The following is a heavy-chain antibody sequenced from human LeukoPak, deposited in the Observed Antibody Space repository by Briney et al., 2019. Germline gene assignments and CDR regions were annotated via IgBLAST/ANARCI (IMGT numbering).Heavy chain of an antibody. D-gene: IGHD6-19*01. CDR1: GFTFSSYA. Sequence: GGSLRLSYAASGFTFSSYAMHWVRQAPGKGLEYVSGISSNGGSTYYANSVKGRFTVSRDNSKNTLYLQMGSLRAEDMAVYYCARGGVAVAGTLWYFDPWGRGTLVTVSS. V-gene: IGHV3-64*01. CDR3: ARGGVAVAGTLWYFDP. J-gene: IGHJ2*01. CDR2: ISSNGGST.